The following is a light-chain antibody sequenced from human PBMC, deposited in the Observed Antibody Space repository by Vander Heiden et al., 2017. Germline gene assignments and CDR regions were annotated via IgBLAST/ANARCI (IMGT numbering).Light chain of an antibody. CDR3: SSYSSSSTLVV. CDR1: SSAIGDYNY. CDR2: GVS. J-gene: IGLJ3*02. Sequence: HSALTQPASVSGSPGQSITFSSTGTSSAIGDYNYVSWYQQHPDKAHQLLIYGVSNRPSGVSHRFSGSKSGNTASLTISGLQAEDEADYYCSSYSSSSTLVVFGGGTELTVL. V-gene: IGLV2-14*03.